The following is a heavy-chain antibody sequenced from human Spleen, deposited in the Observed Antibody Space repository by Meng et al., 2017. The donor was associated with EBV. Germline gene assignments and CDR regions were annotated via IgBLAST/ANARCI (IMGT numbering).Heavy chain of an antibody. J-gene: IGHJ5*02. D-gene: IGHD6-19*01. V-gene: IGHV4-39*01. CDR2: VHYTGST. CDR1: VDSIISFFY. CDR3: ARPFPSWQSPRLDPFGA. Sequence: LQRGESCPGQVKTSWTLSPTCTVFVDSIISFFYWGCSRQPPGRGLEWIGGVHYTGSTYNSPSLKSRVTVSVDTSKNQFSLRLTSVTAADTAVYYCARPFPSWQSPRLDPFGAWGQGTLVTVSS.